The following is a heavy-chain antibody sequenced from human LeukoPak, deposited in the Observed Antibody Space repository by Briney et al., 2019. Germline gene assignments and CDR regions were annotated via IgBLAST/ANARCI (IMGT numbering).Heavy chain of an antibody. CDR3: ARGPSGERYFDFSFDY. V-gene: IGHV3-30*04. Sequence: QPGRSLRLSCAASGFTFSSYAMHWVRQAPGKGLEWVAVISYDGSNKYYADSVKGRFTISRDNSKNTLYLQMNSLRAEDTAVYYCARGPSGERYFDFSFDYWGQGTLVTVSS. J-gene: IGHJ4*02. D-gene: IGHD3-9*01. CDR1: GFTFSSYA. CDR2: ISYDGSNK.